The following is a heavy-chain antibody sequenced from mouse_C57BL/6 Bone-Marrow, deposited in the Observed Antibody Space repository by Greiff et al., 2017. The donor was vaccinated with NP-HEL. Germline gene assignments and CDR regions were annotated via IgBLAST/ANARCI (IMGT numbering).Heavy chain of an antibody. J-gene: IGHJ3*01. D-gene: IGHD2-3*01. CDR1: GYTFTSYW. V-gene: IGHV1-64*01. CDR2: IHPNSGST. Sequence: QVQLQQPGAELVKPGASVKLSCKASGYTFTSYWMHWVKQRPGQGLEWIGMIHPNSGSTNYNEKFKSKATLTVDKSSSTAYMQLSSLTSEDSAVYYCARSAYDGYYRGFAYWGQGTLVTVSA. CDR3: ARSAYDGYYRGFAY.